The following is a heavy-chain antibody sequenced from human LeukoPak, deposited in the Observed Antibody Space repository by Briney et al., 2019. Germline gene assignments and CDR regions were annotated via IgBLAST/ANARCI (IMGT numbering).Heavy chain of an antibody. V-gene: IGHV3-30-3*01. CDR1: GFTFSSYS. CDR2: ISYDGSNK. D-gene: IGHD4-23*01. J-gene: IGHJ4*02. CDR3: AKDYFYGGNSRGSFDY. Sequence: PGRSLRLSCAASGFTFSSYSMHWVRQAPGKGLEWVAVISYDGSNKYYADSVKGRFTISRDNSKNTLYLQMNSLRAEDTAVYYCAKDYFYGGNSRGSFDYWGQGTLVTVSS.